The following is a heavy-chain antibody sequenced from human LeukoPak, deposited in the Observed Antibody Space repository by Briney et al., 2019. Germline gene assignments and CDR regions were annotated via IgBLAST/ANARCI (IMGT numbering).Heavy chain of an antibody. CDR3: ARGPPNWGYDY. CDR2: INLGNGNT. Sequence: ASVKVSCKASGYTFTAYAMHWVRQAPGQRLEWMGWINLGNGNTKYSQKFQGRVTITRDTSASTAYMELSSLRSEDTAVYYCARGPPNWGYDYWGPGTLVTVSS. D-gene: IGHD7-27*01. CDR1: GYTFTAYA. V-gene: IGHV1-3*01. J-gene: IGHJ4*02.